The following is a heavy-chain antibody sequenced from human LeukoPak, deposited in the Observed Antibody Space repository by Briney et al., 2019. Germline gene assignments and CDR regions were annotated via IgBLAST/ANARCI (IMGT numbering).Heavy chain of an antibody. V-gene: IGHV3-7*01. D-gene: IGHD6-6*01. Sequence: GGSLRLSCAASGFTFSSYWMSWVRHTPGKGLEWVANIKQDGSEIYYVDSVKGRFTISRDNAKNSLYLQMNSLRAEDTAVYYCARASSSPGLDFDYWGQGTLVTVSS. J-gene: IGHJ4*02. CDR1: GFTFSSYW. CDR3: ARASSSPGLDFDY. CDR2: IKQDGSEI.